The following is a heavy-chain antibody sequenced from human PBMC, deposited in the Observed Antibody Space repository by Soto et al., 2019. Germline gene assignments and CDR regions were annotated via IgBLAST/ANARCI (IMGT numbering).Heavy chain of an antibody. J-gene: IGHJ5*02. CDR1: GYSFTSYW. V-gene: IGHV5-51*01. CDR2: IYPGDSDT. D-gene: IGHD3-10*01. CDR3: ARPRVPYYGSGSCWFDP. Sequence: PGESLKISCKGSGYSFTSYWIGWVRQMPGKGLEWMGIIYPGDSDTRYSPSFQGQVTISADKSISTAYLQWGSLKASDTAMYYCARPRVPYYGSGSCWFDPWGQGTLVTVSS.